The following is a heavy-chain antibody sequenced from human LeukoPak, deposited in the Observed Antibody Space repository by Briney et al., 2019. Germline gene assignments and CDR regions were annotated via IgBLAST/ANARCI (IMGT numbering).Heavy chain of an antibody. CDR1: GDSVSSNSVT. J-gene: IGHJ5*02. Sequence: SQTLSLTCAISGDSVSSNSVTWHWIRQSPSRGLEWLGRTYYRSTWYNDYAVSVRGRITVNPDTSKNPFSLHLNSVTPEDTAVYYCARRLTQYDCFDPWGQGILVTVSS. CDR2: TYYRSTWYN. V-gene: IGHV6-1*01. CDR3: ARRLTQYDCFDP. D-gene: IGHD2-2*01.